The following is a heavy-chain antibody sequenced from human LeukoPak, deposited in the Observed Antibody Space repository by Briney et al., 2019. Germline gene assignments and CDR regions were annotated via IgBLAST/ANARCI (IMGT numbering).Heavy chain of an antibody. J-gene: IGHJ4*02. D-gene: IGHD3-10*01. V-gene: IGHV4-59*08. Sequence: GSLRLSCEGSAFTFSDAWMSWIRLPPGKGLEWIGYIYYSGSTNYNPSLKSRVTISVDTSKNQFSLKLSSVTAADTAVYYCASDPRLLWFGELFHFDYWGQGTLVTVSS. CDR3: ASDPRLLWFGELFHFDY. CDR1: AFTFSDAW. CDR2: IYYSGST.